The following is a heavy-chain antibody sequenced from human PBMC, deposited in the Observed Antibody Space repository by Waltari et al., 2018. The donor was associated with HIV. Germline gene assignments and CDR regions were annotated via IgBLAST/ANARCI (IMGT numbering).Heavy chain of an antibody. J-gene: IGHJ3*02. Sequence: QVQLVQSGAEVKKPGSSVKVSCKASGGTFSSYAISWRRQAPGQGLEWMGSLFPIFDTSNYAQKFQGRVTITADESTSTAYMELSSLRSDDTAVYYCARELKQLSPQDYDSPPWGFDIWGQGTMVTVSS. CDR1: GGTFSSYA. CDR2: LFPIFDTS. CDR3: ARELKQLSPQDYDSPPWGFDI. V-gene: IGHV1-69*12. D-gene: IGHD3-22*01.